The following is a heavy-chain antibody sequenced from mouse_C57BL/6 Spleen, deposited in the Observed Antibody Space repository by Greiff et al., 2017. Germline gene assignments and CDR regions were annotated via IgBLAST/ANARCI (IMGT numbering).Heavy chain of an antibody. J-gene: IGHJ1*03. CDR3: GAGHWYFDD. CDR1: GFTFSSYA. V-gene: IGHV5-4*03. Sequence: EVKLVESGGGLVKPGGSLKLSCAASGFTFSSYAMSWVRQTPEKRLEWVATISDGGSYTYYPDNVKGRFTISRDNAKTNLYLQMSHLTSEATAMYYCGAGHWYFDDWGKGTTVTVSS. D-gene: IGHD3-3*01. CDR2: ISDGGSYT.